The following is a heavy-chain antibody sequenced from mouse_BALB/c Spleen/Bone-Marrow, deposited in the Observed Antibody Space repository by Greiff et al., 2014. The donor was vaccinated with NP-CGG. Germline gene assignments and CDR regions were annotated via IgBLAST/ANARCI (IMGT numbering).Heavy chain of an antibody. CDR2: IDPANGST. CDR3: ARYRYGNFDY. D-gene: IGHD2-1*01. V-gene: IGHV14-3*02. CDR1: GFNIKDTY. J-gene: IGHJ2*01. Sequence: VQLQQSGAELVKPGASVKLSCTASGFNIKDTYIHWVKQRPEQGLEWIGRIDPANGSTKYDPKFQGKATITADTSSNTAYLQLSSLTSEDTAVYYGARYRYGNFDYWGQGTTLTVSS.